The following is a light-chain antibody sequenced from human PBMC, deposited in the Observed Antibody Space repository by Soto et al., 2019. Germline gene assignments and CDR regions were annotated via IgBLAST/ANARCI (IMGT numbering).Light chain of an antibody. CDR3: QQSCSTPLT. CDR2: AAS. Sequence: EIQMTQSPSTLSASVGDTVSITGLASQSISSYLAWYQQKPGKGPKLLIYAASSRHSGVPSRFSGSGSGTDFTLTISRLQPEDFATYYCQQSCSTPLTFGQGTQLDI. V-gene: IGKV1-39*01. CDR1: QSISSY. J-gene: IGKJ1*01.